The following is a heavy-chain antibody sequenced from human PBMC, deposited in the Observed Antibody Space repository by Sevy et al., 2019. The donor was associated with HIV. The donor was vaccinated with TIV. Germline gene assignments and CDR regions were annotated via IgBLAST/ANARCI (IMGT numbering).Heavy chain of an antibody. CDR3: AKGSRFVNSGWQWRDFDY. J-gene: IGHJ4*02. V-gene: IGHV3-23*01. CDR1: GFTFSSYA. CDR2: ISGSGGST. D-gene: IGHD6-19*01. Sequence: GGSLRLSCAASGFTFSSYAMSWVRQAPGKGLESVSAISGSGGSTYYADSVKGRFTNSRDNSKNTLYLQMNSLRAEDTAVYYCAKGSRFVNSGWQWRDFDYWGQGTLVTVSS.